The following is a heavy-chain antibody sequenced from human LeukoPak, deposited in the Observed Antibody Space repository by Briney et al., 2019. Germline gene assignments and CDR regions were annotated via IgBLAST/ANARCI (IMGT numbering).Heavy chain of an antibody. CDR3: ARALSHCLDY. Sequence: GGSLRLSCVVSGFNFSNYWMNWVRQSPGKGLEWVANIKHDGSEKYYVDSVKGRFSISRDNAKKSLYLQMNSLRAEDTAVYYCARALSHCLDYWGQGTLVTVSS. D-gene: IGHD3-16*01. V-gene: IGHV3-7*01. CDR2: IKHDGSEK. CDR1: GFNFSNYW. J-gene: IGHJ4*02.